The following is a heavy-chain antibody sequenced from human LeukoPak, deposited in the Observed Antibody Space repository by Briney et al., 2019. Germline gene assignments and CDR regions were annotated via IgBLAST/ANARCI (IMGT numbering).Heavy chain of an antibody. J-gene: IGHJ4*02. Sequence: ESGGSLRLSCAASGFTFSSYEMNWVRQAPGKGLEWVSYISSSSSTIYYADSVKGRFTISRDNAKNSLYLQMNSLRVEDTAVYYCAKGAYYGDWGQGTLVTISS. CDR3: AKGAYYGD. CDR2: ISSSSSTI. CDR1: GFTFSSYE. V-gene: IGHV3-48*03. D-gene: IGHD3-3*01.